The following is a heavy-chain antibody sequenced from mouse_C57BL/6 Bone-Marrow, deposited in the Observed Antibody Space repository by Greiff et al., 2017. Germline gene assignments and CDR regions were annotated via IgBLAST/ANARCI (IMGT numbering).Heavy chain of an antibody. V-gene: IGHV2-9-1*01. D-gene: IGHD1-1*01. CDR1: GFSLTSYA. CDR2: LWTGGGT. J-gene: IGHJ3*01. Sequence: VQLVESGPGLVAPSQSLSITCTVSGFSLTSYAISWVRQPPGKGLEWLGVLWTGGGTNYNSALKSRLSISKDNSKSQVFLKMNSLQTEDTARYYCASHYGTTGAWFAYWGQGTLVTVSA. CDR3: ASHYGTTGAWFAY.